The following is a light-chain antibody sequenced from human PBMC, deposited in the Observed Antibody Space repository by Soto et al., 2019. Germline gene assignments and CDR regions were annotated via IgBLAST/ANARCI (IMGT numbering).Light chain of an antibody. V-gene: IGKV3-15*01. CDR2: DAS. Sequence: EIVLTQSPGTLCLSQGERAALAVRARQSVRNNYLAWYQQKPGQPTRLIIYDASTRATVIPARFSGSGSGTEFTLTISSLQSEDFAAYYCQQYNDWHPITFGQGTRLEIK. J-gene: IGKJ5*01. CDR3: QQYNDWHPIT. CDR1: QSVRNN.